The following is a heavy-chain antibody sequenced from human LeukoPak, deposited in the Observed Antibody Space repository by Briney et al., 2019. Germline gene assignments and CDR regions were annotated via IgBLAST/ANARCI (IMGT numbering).Heavy chain of an antibody. CDR1: GFRFTTDW. V-gene: IGHV3-7*01. CDR3: ANLAKYFYGSDTYYFFEH. Sequence: PGECLRLSCAASGFRFTTDWMSWVRQAPGKGLEWVANIKQDGTEKYYVDSVKGRFTISRANAKNPLYLQMNSLRVDETAVYSCANLAKYFYGSDTYYFFEHWGQGTPVTASS. D-gene: IGHD3-10*01. J-gene: IGHJ4*02. CDR2: IKQDGTEK.